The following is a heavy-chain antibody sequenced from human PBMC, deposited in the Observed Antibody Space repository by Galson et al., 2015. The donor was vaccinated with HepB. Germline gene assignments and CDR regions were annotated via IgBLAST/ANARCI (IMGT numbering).Heavy chain of an antibody. CDR3: ARGGRLGMDGSGTYYATAHFDS. V-gene: IGHV4-34*01. CDR2: INHRGSA. D-gene: IGHD3-10*01. J-gene: IGHJ4*02. Sequence: LSLTCAVYDGSLSAYYWSWIRQPPGKGLEWIGEINHRGSANYNPSLKRRVTISADTSKNQFSLQLSSVTAADTAVYYCARGGRLGMDGSGTYYATAHFDSWGQGTLVTVSS. CDR1: DGSLSAYY.